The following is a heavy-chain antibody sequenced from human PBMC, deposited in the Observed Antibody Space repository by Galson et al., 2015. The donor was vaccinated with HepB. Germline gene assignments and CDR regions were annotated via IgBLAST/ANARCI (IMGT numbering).Heavy chain of an antibody. CDR3: AHRPNYAEVCCFDP. CDR1: GFSLSTSGVG. J-gene: IGHJ5*02. CDR2: IYWNDDK. Sequence: PALVKPTQTLTLTCTFSGFSLSTSGVGVGWIRQPPGKALEWLALIYWNDDKRYSPSLKSRLTITKDTSKNQVVLTMTNMDPVDTATYYCAHRPNYAEVCCFDPWGQGTLATVSS. V-gene: IGHV2-5*01. D-gene: IGHD1-7*01.